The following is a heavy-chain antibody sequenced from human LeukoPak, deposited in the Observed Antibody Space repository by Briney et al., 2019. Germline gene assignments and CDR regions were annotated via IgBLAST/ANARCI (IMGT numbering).Heavy chain of an antibody. V-gene: IGHV5-51*01. Sequence: GESLKISYQGSGYSFPNYWIGWVRQMPGKGLEWMGIIYPGDSDTRYSPSFQGQVTISADKSISTAYLHWSSLKASDTGMYYCARWGGSGTYKFDYWGQGTLVTVPS. CDR1: GYSFPNYW. D-gene: IGHD3-10*01. CDR3: ARWGGSGTYKFDY. J-gene: IGHJ4*02. CDR2: IYPGDSDT.